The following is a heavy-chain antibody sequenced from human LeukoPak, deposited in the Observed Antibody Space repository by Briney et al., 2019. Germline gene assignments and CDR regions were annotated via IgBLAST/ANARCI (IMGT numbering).Heavy chain of an antibody. CDR2: IKQGGSEK. Sequence: GGSLRLSCEASEFTFGTYWMSWVRQAPGKGLEWVANIKQGGSEKNYVDSVKGRFTIARDDAKNSLYLQMNSLRAEDTAVYFCARDKGGMVPFDYWGQGTLVTVSS. D-gene: IGHD3-10*01. CDR1: EFTFGTYW. V-gene: IGHV3-7*01. CDR3: ARDKGGMVPFDY. J-gene: IGHJ4*02.